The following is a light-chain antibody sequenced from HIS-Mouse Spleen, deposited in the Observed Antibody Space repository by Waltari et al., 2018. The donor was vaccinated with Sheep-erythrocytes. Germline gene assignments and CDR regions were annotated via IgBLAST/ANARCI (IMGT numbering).Light chain of an antibody. CDR3: SSYAGSNNWV. V-gene: IGLV2-8*01. J-gene: IGLJ3*02. CDR1: SSDVGCYNY. Sequence: QSALTQPPSASGSPGQSVTISCTGTSSDVGCYNYVSWYQQPPGKAPKLMIYEVSKRPSGVPDRFSGSKSGNTASLTVSGLQAEDEADYYCSSYAGSNNWVFGGGTKLTVL. CDR2: EVS.